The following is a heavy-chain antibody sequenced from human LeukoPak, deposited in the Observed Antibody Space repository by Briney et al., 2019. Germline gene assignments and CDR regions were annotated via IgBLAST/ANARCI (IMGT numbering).Heavy chain of an antibody. CDR3: ARDHSVPPHIQYYFDY. J-gene: IGHJ4*02. Sequence: GGSLRLSCAASGFTFSSYGMHWVRQAPGKGLEGGAVISYDGSNKYYADSVKGRFTISRDNSKNPLYLQMNSLRAEDTAVYYCARDHSVPPHIQYYFDYWGQGTLVTVSS. D-gene: IGHD2-2*01. CDR2: ISYDGSNK. CDR1: GFTFSSYG. V-gene: IGHV3-30*19.